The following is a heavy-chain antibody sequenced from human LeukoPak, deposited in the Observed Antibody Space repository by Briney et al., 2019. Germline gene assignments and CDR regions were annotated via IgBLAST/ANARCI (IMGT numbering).Heavy chain of an antibody. CDR1: GFTFSSYG. J-gene: IGHJ4*02. CDR2: ISYDGSNK. V-gene: IGHV3-30*03. Sequence: GGSLRLSCAASGFTFSSYGMHWVRQAPGKGLEWVAVISYDGSNKYYADSVKGRFTISRDNSKNTLYLQMNSLRAEDTAVYYCARVGPYSSSWYGAHYFDSWGQGTLVTVSS. CDR3: ARVGPYSSSWYGAHYFDS. D-gene: IGHD6-13*01.